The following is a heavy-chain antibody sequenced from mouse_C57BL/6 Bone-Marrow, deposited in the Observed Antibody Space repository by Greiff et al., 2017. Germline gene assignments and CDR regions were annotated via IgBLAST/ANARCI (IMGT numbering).Heavy chain of an antibody. CDR3: ARGRADGYAYFDY. D-gene: IGHD2-3*01. Sequence: QVQLQQPGAELVKPGASVKLSCKASGYTFTSYWMQWVKQRPGQGLEWIGEIDPSDSYTNYNQKFKGKATLTVDTSSSTAYMQLSSLTSEDSAVYYCARGRADGYAYFDYWGQGTTLTVSS. CDR1: GYTFTSYW. CDR2: IDPSDSYT. V-gene: IGHV1-50*01. J-gene: IGHJ2*01.